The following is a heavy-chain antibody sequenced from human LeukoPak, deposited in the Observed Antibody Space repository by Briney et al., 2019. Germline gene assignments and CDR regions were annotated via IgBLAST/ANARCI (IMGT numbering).Heavy chain of an antibody. V-gene: IGHV1-58*01. Sequence: GTSVKVSCKASGFTFTSSAVQWVRQARGQRLEWIGWIVVGSGNTNYAQKFQERVTITRDMSTSTAYMELSSLRSEDTAVYYCAAAWVTIFGVVISPFDYWGQGTLVTVSS. CDR1: GFTFTSSA. CDR3: AAAWVTIFGVVISPFDY. D-gene: IGHD3-3*01. J-gene: IGHJ4*02. CDR2: IVVGSGNT.